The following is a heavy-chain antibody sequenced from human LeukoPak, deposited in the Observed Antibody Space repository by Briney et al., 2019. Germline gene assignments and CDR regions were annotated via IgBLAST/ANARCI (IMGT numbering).Heavy chain of an antibody. J-gene: IGHJ4*02. CDR2: ISSSSSYI. D-gene: IGHD3-10*01. CDR1: GFTFSSYS. CDR3: ARDRDYGSGRSYGLFDY. Sequence: GGSLRLSCAASGFTFSSYSMNWVRQAPGKGLEWVSSISSSSSYIYYAASLKGRFTISRDNAKNSLYLQMNSLRAEDTAVYYYARDRDYGSGRSYGLFDYWGQGSLVTVSS. V-gene: IGHV3-21*01.